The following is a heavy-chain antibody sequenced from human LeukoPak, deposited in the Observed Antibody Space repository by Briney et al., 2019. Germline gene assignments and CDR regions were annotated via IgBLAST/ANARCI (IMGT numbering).Heavy chain of an antibody. CDR3: ARGIAVAGNNY. CDR2: ISSSSSYI. CDR1: GFTFSSYS. V-gene: IGHV3-21*01. D-gene: IGHD6-19*01. Sequence: NPGGSLRRSCAASGFTFSSYSMNWVRQAPGKGLEWVSSISSSSSYICYADSVKGRFTISRDNAKNSLYPQMNSLRAEDTAVYYCARGIAVAGNNYWGQGTLVTVSS. J-gene: IGHJ4*02.